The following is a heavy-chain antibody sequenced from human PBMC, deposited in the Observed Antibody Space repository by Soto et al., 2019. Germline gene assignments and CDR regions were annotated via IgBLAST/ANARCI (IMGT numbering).Heavy chain of an antibody. CDR2: ISYDGSNE. CDR3: AKGPYYDFISGFKDYYFDY. D-gene: IGHD3-3*01. V-gene: IGHV3-30*18. CDR1: GLTFSSYG. J-gene: IGHJ4*01. Sequence: GGSLRLSCAASGLTFSSYGMHWVRQAPGKGLEWVAVISYDGSNEYYGDSVKGRFTISRDNSKNTLYLQMNSLRTEDTAVYYCAKGPYYDFISGFKDYYFDYWGHGTLVTVSS.